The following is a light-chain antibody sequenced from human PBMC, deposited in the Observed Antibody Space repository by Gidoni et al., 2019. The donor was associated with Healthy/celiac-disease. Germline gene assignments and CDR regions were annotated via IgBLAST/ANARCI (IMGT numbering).Light chain of an antibody. J-gene: IGKJ5*01. Sequence: EIVLTQSPATLSLSPGERATLSFSASQSVSSYFAWYQQKPGQAHRLLIYDASNRATGIPARFSGSGARTDFTITSSSLEPEDVAVYYCQQRSNWRITFGQETRLEIK. CDR1: QSVSSY. V-gene: IGKV3-11*01. CDR2: DAS. CDR3: QQRSNWRIT.